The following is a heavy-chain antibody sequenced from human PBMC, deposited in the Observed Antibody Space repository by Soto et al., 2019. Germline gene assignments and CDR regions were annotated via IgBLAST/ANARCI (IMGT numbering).Heavy chain of an antibody. CDR3: ARIKLVEWFFINVDVYDMDV. CDR2: ISSDSRTI. CDR1: GFSLSDYA. Sequence: VGSLRLSWVASGFSLSDYAVNWIRQAQGKGLEWVSFISSDSRTIYYADSVEGRFTVSRDNARNSVSLQMDSLRDEDAAVYYCARIKLVEWFFINVDVYDMDVWGQGTPVTVSS. D-gene: IGHD3-3*01. V-gene: IGHV3-11*04. J-gene: IGHJ6*02.